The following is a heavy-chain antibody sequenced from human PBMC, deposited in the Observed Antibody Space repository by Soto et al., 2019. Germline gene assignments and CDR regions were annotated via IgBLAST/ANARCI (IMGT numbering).Heavy chain of an antibody. V-gene: IGHV1-8*01. CDR3: ARSRGDGGMDV. D-gene: IGHD3-10*01. CDR1: GYTFTSYD. CDR2: MNPNSGNT. Sequence: ASVKVSCKASGYTFTSYDIIWVRQATGQGLEWMGWMNPNSGNTGYAQNFQGRVTMTRNTPISTAYMEVNSLRSEDTAVYYCARSRGDGGMDVWGQGTKVTVSS. J-gene: IGHJ6*02.